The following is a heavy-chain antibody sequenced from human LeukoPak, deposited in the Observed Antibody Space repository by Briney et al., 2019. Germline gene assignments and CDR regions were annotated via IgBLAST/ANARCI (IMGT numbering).Heavy chain of an antibody. CDR3: ARYGENKGYFDY. D-gene: IGHD2/OR15-2a*01. Sequence: GGALKISFKGSGYSFTNYWIGWGRQMPGKGLEVMGIIYPGDSDTRYSPSFQGQVTISADKSISTAYLQWSSLKASDTAMYYCARYGENKGYFDYWGQGTLVTVSS. CDR1: GYSFTNYW. CDR2: IYPGDSDT. J-gene: IGHJ4*02. V-gene: IGHV5-51*01.